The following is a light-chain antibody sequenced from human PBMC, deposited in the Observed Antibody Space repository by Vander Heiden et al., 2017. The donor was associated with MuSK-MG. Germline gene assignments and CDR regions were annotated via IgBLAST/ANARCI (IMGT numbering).Light chain of an antibody. Sequence: EIVMTQSPATLSVSPGERATLSCRASQRINTNLAWYQQKPGQALRVLIYDASTRATGVPARFSGSGSGTEFTLTISSLQSEDFAIYSCQQDNNWPDTFGQGTLMXIK. J-gene: IGKJ5*01. CDR2: DAS. V-gene: IGKV3-15*01. CDR3: QQDNNWPDT. CDR1: QRINTN.